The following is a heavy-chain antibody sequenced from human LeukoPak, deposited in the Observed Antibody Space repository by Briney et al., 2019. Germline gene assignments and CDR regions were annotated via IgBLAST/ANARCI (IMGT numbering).Heavy chain of an antibody. CDR1: GYTFTSYD. CDR3: ASGETLI. J-gene: IGHJ3*02. V-gene: IGHV1-2*06. CDR2: INPNSGGT. Sequence: GASVKVSCKASGYTFTSYDINWVRQAPGQGLEWMGRINPNSGGTNYAQKFQGRVTMTRDTSSSTGYMELRRLRSDDTAVYYCASGETLIWGQGTKVTVSS.